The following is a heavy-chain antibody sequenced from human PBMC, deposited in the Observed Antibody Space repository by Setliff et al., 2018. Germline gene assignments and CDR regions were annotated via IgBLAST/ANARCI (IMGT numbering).Heavy chain of an antibody. CDR2: ISAYNGHT. CDR1: GYNFAESI. Sequence: ASVKVSCKASGYNFAESIVSWVRQAPGQGLEWMGWISAYNGHTYSAQKFQARVTLTTDTSTNMAYMELRGLRSDDTAIYYCARLVRYCTRTSCQRTPGTEYWGQGTLVTVSS. J-gene: IGHJ4*02. D-gene: IGHD2-2*01. V-gene: IGHV1-18*01. CDR3: ARLVRYCTRTSCQRTPGTEY.